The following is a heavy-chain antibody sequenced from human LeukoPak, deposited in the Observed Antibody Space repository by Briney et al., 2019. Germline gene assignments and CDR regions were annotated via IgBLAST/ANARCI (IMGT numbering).Heavy chain of an antibody. D-gene: IGHD1/OR15-1a*01. Sequence: GGSLRLSCAASGLTFSSHWMSWVRQAPGKGLEWVANMKGDGSEKYYVDSVKGRFTISRDNAKNSLYLQMNSLRAEDTAVYYCARNNDMDVWGQGTTVIVSS. CDR2: MKGDGSEK. J-gene: IGHJ6*02. CDR1: GLTFSSHW. V-gene: IGHV3-7*03. CDR3: ARNNDMDV.